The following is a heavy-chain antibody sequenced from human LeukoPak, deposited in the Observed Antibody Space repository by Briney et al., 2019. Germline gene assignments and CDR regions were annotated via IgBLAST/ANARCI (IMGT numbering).Heavy chain of an antibody. D-gene: IGHD4-17*01. V-gene: IGHV1-2*02. CDR2: INPNTGAT. CDR3: ARRFDYGGYDFNHYYMDV. CDR1: GYTFTNYG. J-gene: IGHJ6*03. Sequence: ASVKVSCKASGYTFTNYGITWVRQAPGQGLEWMGWINPNTGATNYAQKFQGRVTMTRDTSMNTAYMDLSRLNSDDTAVYYCARRFDYGGYDFNHYYMDVWGRGTTVTVSS.